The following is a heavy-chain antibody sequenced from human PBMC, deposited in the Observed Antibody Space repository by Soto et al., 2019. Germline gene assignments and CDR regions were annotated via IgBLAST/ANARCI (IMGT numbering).Heavy chain of an antibody. Sequence: LRLSCAASGFTFSSYSMNWVRQAPGKGLEWVSSISSSSSYIYYADSVKGRFTISRDNAKNSLYLQMNSLRAEDTAVYYCARGSYGDYGPNTNFDYWGQGTLVTVSS. CDR2: ISSSSSYI. CDR1: GFTFSSYS. V-gene: IGHV3-21*01. CDR3: ARGSYGDYGPNTNFDY. D-gene: IGHD4-17*01. J-gene: IGHJ4*02.